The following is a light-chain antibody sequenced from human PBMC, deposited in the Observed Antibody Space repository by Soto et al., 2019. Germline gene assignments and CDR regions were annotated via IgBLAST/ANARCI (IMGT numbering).Light chain of an antibody. CDR2: GAS. CDR3: QQYNSWPRT. V-gene: IGKV3-15*01. J-gene: IGKJ1*01. CDR1: ESVNRF. Sequence: EIVMTQSPGPLSVSPGDGATLSCRASESVNRFLAWYQHKPGQAPRLLIYGASTRAAGVPVRFSGSGSGTEFTLTISSLQSADLAVYYCQQYNSWPRTFGQGTKVEIK.